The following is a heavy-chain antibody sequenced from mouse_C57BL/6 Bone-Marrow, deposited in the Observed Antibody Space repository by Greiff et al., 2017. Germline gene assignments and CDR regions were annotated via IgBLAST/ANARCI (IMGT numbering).Heavy chain of an antibody. V-gene: IGHV1-81*01. CDR3: ATGSSYRWYFDV. D-gene: IGHD1-1*01. J-gene: IGHJ1*03. CDR2: IYPRSGNT. CDR1: GYTFTSYG. Sequence: QVQLKESGAELARPGASVKLSCKASGYTFTSYGISWVKQRTGQGLEWIGEIYPRSGNTYYNEKFKGKATLTADKSSSTAYMALRSLTSEDSAVYFCATGSSYRWYFDVWGTGTTVTVSS.